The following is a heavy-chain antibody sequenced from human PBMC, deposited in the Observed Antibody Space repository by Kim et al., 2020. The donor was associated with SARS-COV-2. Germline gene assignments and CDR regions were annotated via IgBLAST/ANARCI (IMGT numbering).Heavy chain of an antibody. CDR1: GFTFSSYA. V-gene: IGHV3-30-3*01. Sequence: GGSLRLSCAASGFTFSSYAMHWVRQAPGKGLEWVEVISYDGSNKYYADSVKGRFTISRGNSKNTLYLQMNSLRAEDTAVYYCARDTPLGELVDYWGQGTLVTVSS. D-gene: IGHD1-26*01. CDR3: ARDTPLGELVDY. CDR2: ISYDGSNK. J-gene: IGHJ4*02.